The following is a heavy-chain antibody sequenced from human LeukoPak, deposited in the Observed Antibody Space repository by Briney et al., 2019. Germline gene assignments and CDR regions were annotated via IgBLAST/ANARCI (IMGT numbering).Heavy chain of an antibody. J-gene: IGHJ4*02. V-gene: IGHV1-69*13. D-gene: IGHD1-26*01. CDR2: IIPIFGTA. CDR3: TTDRGHEWESQTAY. CDR1: GGTFSSYA. Sequence: ASVKVSCKASGGTFSSYAISWVRQAPGQGLEWMGGIIPIFGTANYAQKFQGRVTITADESTSTAYMELSSLRSEDTAVYYCTTDRGHEWESQTAYWGQGTLVTVSS.